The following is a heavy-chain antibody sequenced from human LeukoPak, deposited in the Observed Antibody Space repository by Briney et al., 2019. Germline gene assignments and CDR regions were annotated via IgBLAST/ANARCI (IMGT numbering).Heavy chain of an antibody. CDR3: ARDQKSDYYDSSGYYYDREYDAFDI. CDR1: GFTFSSYW. J-gene: IGHJ3*02. V-gene: IGHV3-7*05. Sequence: GGSLRLSCAVSGFTFSSYWMSWVRQAPGKGLEWVANIKQDGSEKYYVDSVKGRFTISRDNAKNSLYLQMNRLRAEDTAVYYCARDQKSDYYDSSGYYYDREYDAFDIWGQGTMVTVSS. D-gene: IGHD3-22*01. CDR2: IKQDGSEK.